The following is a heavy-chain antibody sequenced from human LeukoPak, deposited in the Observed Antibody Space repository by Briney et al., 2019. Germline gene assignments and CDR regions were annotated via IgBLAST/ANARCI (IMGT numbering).Heavy chain of an antibody. CDR1: GGTFSSYT. CDR2: ISAYNGNT. D-gene: IGHD3-3*01. J-gene: IGHJ6*03. CDR3: ARVEANFWSGLYLSSYYYYYYMDV. V-gene: IGHV1-18*01. Sequence: ASVKASCKASGGTFSSYTISWVRQAPGQGLEWMGWISAYNGNTNYAQKLQGRVTMTTDTSTSTAYMELRSLRSDDTAVYYCARVEANFWSGLYLSSYYYYYYMDVWGKGTTVTVSS.